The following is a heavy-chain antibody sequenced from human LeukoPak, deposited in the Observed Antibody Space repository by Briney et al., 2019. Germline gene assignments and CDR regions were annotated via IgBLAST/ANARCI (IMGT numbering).Heavy chain of an antibody. Sequence: SGGSLQISCKGSRYYFTSYWISWVRPVPGKGLEGMGKIDPGDSYTNYSPSFQGHVTISANKSISTASLQWSSLKASDTAMYYCARIVVVPAAIGGWFDPWGEGTLVTVSS. CDR2: IDPGDSYT. CDR3: ARIVVVPAAIGGWFDP. V-gene: IGHV5-10-1*01. J-gene: IGHJ5*02. CDR1: RYYFTSYW. D-gene: IGHD2-2*01.